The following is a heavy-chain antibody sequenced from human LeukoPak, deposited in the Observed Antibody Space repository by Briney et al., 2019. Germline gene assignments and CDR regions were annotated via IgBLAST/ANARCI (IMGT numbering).Heavy chain of an antibody. Sequence: SETLSLTCAVSGYSISSGYYWGWIRQPPGKGLEWIGRIYTSGSTNYNPSLKSRVTMSVDTSKNQFSLKLSSVTAAGTAVSYCARAPSSNWSCSITSCYYYYYMDVWGKGTTVTVS. D-gene: IGHD2-2*01. CDR1: GYSISSGYY. CDR3: ARAPSSNWSCSITSCYYYYYMDV. CDR2: IYTSGST. J-gene: IGHJ6*03. V-gene: IGHV4-38-2*01.